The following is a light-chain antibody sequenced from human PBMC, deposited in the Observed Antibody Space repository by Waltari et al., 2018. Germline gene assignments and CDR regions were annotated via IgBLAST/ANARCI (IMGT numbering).Light chain of an antibody. CDR2: LGS. CDR3: IQNLEMSFT. CDR1: QSLLHSNGYNY. J-gene: IGKJ4*01. Sequence: IVVTQSPLSLTVTPGEPASISCRSSQSLLHSNGYNYLDWYVQKPGQSPQLLIYLGSNRASGVPDRFSGSGSGTDFTLKISRVEAEDVGVYYCIQNLEMSFTFGGGTKVEIK. V-gene: IGKV2-28*01.